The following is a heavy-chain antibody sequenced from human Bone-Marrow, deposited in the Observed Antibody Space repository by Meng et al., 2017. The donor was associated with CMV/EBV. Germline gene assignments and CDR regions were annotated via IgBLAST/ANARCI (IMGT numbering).Heavy chain of an antibody. J-gene: IGHJ6*02. CDR1: GGSISRSNYY. CDR3: ATDDGPVVLARVIGVGYYGMDV. Sequence: GSLRLSCIVSGGSISRSNYYWTWIRQPPGKGLEWIASIYYTGSTYYSPSLKSRLTISVDTSENHFSLRLNSVTAADTAVYYCATDDGPVVLARVIGVGYYGMDVWGQGTTVTVSS. CDR2: IYYTGST. V-gene: IGHV4-39*07. D-gene: IGHD3-22*01.